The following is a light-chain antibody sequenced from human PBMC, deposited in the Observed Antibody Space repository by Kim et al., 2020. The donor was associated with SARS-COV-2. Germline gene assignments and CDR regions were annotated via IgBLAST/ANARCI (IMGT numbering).Light chain of an antibody. CDR2: QDS. CDR3: QAWDSSTAV. J-gene: IGLJ3*02. V-gene: IGLV3-1*01. CDR1: KLGDKY. Sequence: SYELTQPPSVSVSPGQTASITCSGDKLGDKYACWYQQKPGQSTVLVIYQDSKRPSGIHERFSGSNSGNTATLTISGTQAMDEADYYCQAWDSSTAVFGGG.